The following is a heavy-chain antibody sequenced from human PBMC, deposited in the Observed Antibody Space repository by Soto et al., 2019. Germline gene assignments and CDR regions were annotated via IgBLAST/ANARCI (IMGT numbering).Heavy chain of an antibody. J-gene: IGHJ6*03. Sequence: GASVKVSCKASGGTFSRYIISWVRQAPGQGLEWMGGIIPIFGTTNYALTFQGRATITADGPTSTVYMELSSLRSEDTAVYYCASGYDFWSGYYGEYYYNMDVWGQGTTVTVSS. V-gene: IGHV1-69*13. CDR3: ASGYDFWSGYYGEYYYNMDV. CDR2: IIPIFGTT. CDR1: GGTFSRYI. D-gene: IGHD3-3*01.